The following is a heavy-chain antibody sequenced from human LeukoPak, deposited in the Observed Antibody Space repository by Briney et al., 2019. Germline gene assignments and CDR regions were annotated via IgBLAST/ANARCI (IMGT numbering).Heavy chain of an antibody. V-gene: IGHV3-21*01. Sequence: SVKGRFTISRDNAENSLYLQMNSLRAEDTAVYYCSRAPRSDTGACGYWGQGTLVTVSS. CDR3: SRAPRSDTGACGY. D-gene: IGHD2-8*02. J-gene: IGHJ4*02.